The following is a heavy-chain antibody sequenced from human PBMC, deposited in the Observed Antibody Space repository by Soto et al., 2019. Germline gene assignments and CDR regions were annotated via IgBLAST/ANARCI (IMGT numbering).Heavy chain of an antibody. J-gene: IGHJ5*02. CDR2: IDPSDSYT. D-gene: IGHD2-2*02. Sequence: GESLKISCKGSGYSFTSYWISWVRQMPGKGLEWMGRIDPSDSYTNYSPSFQGHVTISADKSISTAYLQWSSLKASDTAMYYCARHCRSTSCYIHNWFDPWGQGTLVTVSS. CDR3: ARHCRSTSCYIHNWFDP. CDR1: GYSFTSYW. V-gene: IGHV5-10-1*01.